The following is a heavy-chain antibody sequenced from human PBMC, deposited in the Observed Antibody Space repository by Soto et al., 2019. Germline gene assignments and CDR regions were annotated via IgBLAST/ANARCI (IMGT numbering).Heavy chain of an antibody. CDR1: GYTFTSYG. CDR2: ISAYNGNT. D-gene: IGHD1-26*01. V-gene: IGHV1-18*01. CDR3: ARDRWLVSGSQPSVYYYGMDV. Sequence: QVQLVQSGAEVKKPGASVKVSCKASGYTFTSYGISWVRQAPGQGRAWMGWISAYNGNTNYAQKLQGRVTMNTDTSPSTAYMELRYLRSDDTAVYYCARDRWLVSGSQPSVYYYGMDVWDQWTTVTVSS. J-gene: IGHJ6*02.